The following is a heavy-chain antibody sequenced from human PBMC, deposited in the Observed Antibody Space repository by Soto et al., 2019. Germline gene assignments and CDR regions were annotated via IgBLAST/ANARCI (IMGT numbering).Heavy chain of an antibody. J-gene: IGHJ5*02. CDR1: VFTFRNYA. CDR3: AKSPYGDYVQYNWFDP. CDR2: ISGSGDTI. Sequence: PGGAVRLSCGASVFTFRNYAMNWVRQAPGKGLEWLSIISGSGDTIYYADSVKGRIIVSRDNSKNTLYLQMNSLRADDTAVYYCAKSPYGDYVQYNWFDPWGQGTLVTVSS. V-gene: IGHV3-23*01. D-gene: IGHD4-17*01.